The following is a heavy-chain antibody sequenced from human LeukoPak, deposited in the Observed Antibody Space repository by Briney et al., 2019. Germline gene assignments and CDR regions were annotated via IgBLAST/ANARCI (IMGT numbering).Heavy chain of an antibody. CDR1: GYTFTSYY. D-gene: IGHD3-3*01. V-gene: IGHV1-46*01. Sequence: ASVKVSCKASGYTFTSYYMHWVRQAPGQGLEWMGIINPSGGSTSYAQKFQGRVTMTRDTSTSTVYMELSSLRSDDTAVYYCARCPGGYDFWSGFQDYYGMDVWGQGTTVTVSS. CDR3: ARCPGGYDFWSGFQDYYGMDV. CDR2: INPSGGST. J-gene: IGHJ6*02.